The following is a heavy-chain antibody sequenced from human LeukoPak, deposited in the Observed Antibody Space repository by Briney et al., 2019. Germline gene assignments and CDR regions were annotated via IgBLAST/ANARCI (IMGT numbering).Heavy chain of an antibody. CDR2: INPSGGST. CDR3: AKDFLRDTPKITFFDD. CDR1: GYTFTSYY. D-gene: IGHD3-16*01. J-gene: IGHJ4*02. Sequence: ASVKVSCKASGYTFTSYYMHWVRQAPGQGLEWMGIINPSGGSTSYAQKFQGRATMTRDTSTSTVYMELSSLRSEDTAIYYCAKDFLRDTPKITFFDDWGQGTLVTVSP. V-gene: IGHV1-46*01.